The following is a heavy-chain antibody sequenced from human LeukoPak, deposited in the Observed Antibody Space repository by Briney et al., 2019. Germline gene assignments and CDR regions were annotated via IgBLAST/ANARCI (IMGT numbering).Heavy chain of an antibody. J-gene: IGHJ6*02. Sequence: GGSLRLSCAASGFTFSSYAMSWVRQAPGKGLEWVSSISSSSSYIYYADSVKGRFTISRDNAKNSLYLQMNSLRAEDTAVYCCARVWQQLGRSYYYYGMDVWGQGTTVTVSS. V-gene: IGHV3-21*01. CDR3: ARVWQQLGRSYYYYGMDV. CDR2: ISSSSSYI. D-gene: IGHD6-13*01. CDR1: GFTFSSYA.